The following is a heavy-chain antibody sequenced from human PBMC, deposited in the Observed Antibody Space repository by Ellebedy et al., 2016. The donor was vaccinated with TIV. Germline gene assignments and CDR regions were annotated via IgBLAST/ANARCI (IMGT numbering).Heavy chain of an antibody. D-gene: IGHD3-22*01. V-gene: IGHV3-13*01. Sequence: GESLKISCAASGFTFSSYDMHWVRQATGKGLEWVSAIGTAGDTYYPGSVKGRFTISRDNSKNTVSLQMNSLIAEDTAVYYCARVVFESSGFPDSWGRGTLVTVS. J-gene: IGHJ4*02. CDR1: GFTFSSYD. CDR3: ARVVFESSGFPDS. CDR2: IGTAGDT.